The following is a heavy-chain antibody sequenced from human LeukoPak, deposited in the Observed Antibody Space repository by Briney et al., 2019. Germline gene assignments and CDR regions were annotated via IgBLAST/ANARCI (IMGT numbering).Heavy chain of an antibody. CDR3: ARDRSYEGFDY. D-gene: IGHD1-26*01. V-gene: IGHV3-74*01. CDR2: INTDGSIT. CDR1: GLTFSDYW. J-gene: IGHJ4*02. Sequence: GGSLRLSCAASGLTFSDYWMHWVRQVPGKGLVWVSRINTDGSITNHADSVKGRFTISRGNAENILYLQMNSLRAEDTAVYYCARDRSYEGFDYWGQGTLVTVSS.